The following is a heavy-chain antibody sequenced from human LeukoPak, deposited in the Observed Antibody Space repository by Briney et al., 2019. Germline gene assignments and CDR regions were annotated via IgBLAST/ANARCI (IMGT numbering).Heavy chain of an antibody. Sequence: SETLSLTCTVSGGSISSGGYYWSWIRQHPGKGLEWIGYIYYSGSTYYNPSLKSRVTISVDTSKNQFSLKLSSVTAADTAVYYCARDPVSYRSSTSCYEGLFDYWGQGTLVTVSS. CDR1: GGSISSGGYY. D-gene: IGHD2-2*01. J-gene: IGHJ4*02. CDR3: ARDPVSYRSSTSCYEGLFDY. V-gene: IGHV4-31*03. CDR2: IYYSGST.